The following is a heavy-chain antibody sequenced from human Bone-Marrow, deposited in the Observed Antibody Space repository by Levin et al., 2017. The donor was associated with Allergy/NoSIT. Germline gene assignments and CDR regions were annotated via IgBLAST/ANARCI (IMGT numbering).Heavy chain of an antibody. Sequence: GASVKVSCKASGYTFTGYYMHWVRQAPGQGLEWMGWINPNSGGTNYAQKFQGRVTMTRDTSISTAYMELSRLRSDDTAVYYCAREGPHSGSYIDYWGQGTLVTVSS. D-gene: IGHD1-26*01. CDR3: AREGPHSGSYIDY. CDR2: INPNSGGT. CDR1: GYTFTGYY. V-gene: IGHV1-2*02. J-gene: IGHJ4*02.